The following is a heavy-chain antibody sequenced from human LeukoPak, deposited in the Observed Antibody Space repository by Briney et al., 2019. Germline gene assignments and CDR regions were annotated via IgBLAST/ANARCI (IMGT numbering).Heavy chain of an antibody. CDR3: VRDFRSADY. J-gene: IGHJ4*02. CDR2: ICPDGTVT. CDR1: GFTFSTYC. V-gene: IGHV3-74*01. Sequence: GGSLRLSCAASGFTFSTYCMHWVSQAPGRGPMWVSRICPDGTVTNYADSVKARFSISRDNARNTVYLQMNSLRAEDTAVYYCVRDFRSADYWGQGTLVTVSS.